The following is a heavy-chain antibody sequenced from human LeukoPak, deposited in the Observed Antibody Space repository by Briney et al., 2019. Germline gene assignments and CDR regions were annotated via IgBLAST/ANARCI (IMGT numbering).Heavy chain of an antibody. V-gene: IGHV4-31*03. CDR3: ARCGYSYGCDY. CDR2: IYYSGST. D-gene: IGHD5-18*01. CDR1: GGSISSGGYY. J-gene: IGHJ4*02. Sequence: SETLSLTCTVSGGSISSGGYYWSWIRQHPGKGLEWIGYIYYSGSTYYNPSLKSRVTISVDTSKNQFSLKLSSVTAENTAVYYCARCGYSYGCDYWGQGTLVTVSS.